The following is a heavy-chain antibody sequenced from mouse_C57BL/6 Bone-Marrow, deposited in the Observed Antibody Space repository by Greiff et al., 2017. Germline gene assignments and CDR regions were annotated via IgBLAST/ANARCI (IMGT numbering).Heavy chain of an antibody. Sequence: VQLQQPGAELVRPGSSVKLSCKASGYTFTSYWMDWVKQRPGQGLEWIGNIYPSDSETHYNQKFKDKATLTVDKSASTAYMQLSSLTSEDSAVYYCAREEIYYGRPMDYWGQGTSVTVSA. CDR2: IYPSDSET. CDR1: GYTFTSYW. D-gene: IGHD1-1*01. V-gene: IGHV1-61*01. CDR3: AREEIYYGRPMDY. J-gene: IGHJ4*01.